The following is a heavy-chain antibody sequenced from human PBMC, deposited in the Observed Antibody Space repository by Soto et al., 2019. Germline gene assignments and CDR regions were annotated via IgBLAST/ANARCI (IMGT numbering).Heavy chain of an antibody. CDR2: IYYSGST. CDR1: GGSISSYY. V-gene: IGHV4-59*08. J-gene: IGHJ4*02. Sequence: SETLSLTCTVSGGSISSYYWSWIRQPPGKGLEWIGYIYYSGSTNYNPSLKSRVTISVDTSKNQFSLKPSSVTAADTAVYYCARRWGFTFDYWGQGTLVTVSS. CDR3: ARRWGFTFDY. D-gene: IGHD1-26*01.